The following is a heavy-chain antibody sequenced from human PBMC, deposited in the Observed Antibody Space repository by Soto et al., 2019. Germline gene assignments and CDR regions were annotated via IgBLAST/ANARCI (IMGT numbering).Heavy chain of an antibody. CDR2: ISYDGSNK. CDR3: ARDQGDYSYFDL. V-gene: IGHV3-30-3*01. D-gene: IGHD3-10*01. Sequence: QVQLVESEGGAVQPGRSLRLSCAASGFTFSSYAMHWVRQAPGKGLEWVAVISYDGSNKYYADSVKGRFTISRDNSKNTLYLQMNSLRAEDTAVYYCARDQGDYSYFDLWGRGTLVTVSS. CDR1: GFTFSSYA. J-gene: IGHJ2*01.